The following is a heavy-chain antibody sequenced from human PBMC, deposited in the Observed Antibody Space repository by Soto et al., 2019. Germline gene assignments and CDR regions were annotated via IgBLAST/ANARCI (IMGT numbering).Heavy chain of an antibody. CDR2: TYYRSKWYN. D-gene: IGHD5-18*01. CDR3: ARGESDSYGYLDWFDP. V-gene: IGHV6-1*01. Sequence: PSQTLSLTCAISGDSVSSNSAAWNWIRQSPSRGLEWLGRTYYRSKWYNDYAVSVKSRITINPDTSKNQFSLQLNSVTPEDTAVYYCARGESDSYGYLDWFDPWGQGTQVTVSS. J-gene: IGHJ5*02. CDR1: GDSVSSNSAA.